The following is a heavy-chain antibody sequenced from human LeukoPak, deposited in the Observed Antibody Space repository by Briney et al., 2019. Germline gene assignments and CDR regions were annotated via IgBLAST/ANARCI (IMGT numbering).Heavy chain of an antibody. Sequence: PGGSLRLSCAASRFTFSSYGMHWVRQAPGKGLEWVAFIRYDGSNKYYADSVKGRLTISRDNAKNSLYLQMNSLRAEDTAVYYCARVLAPILRPEEDAFDIWGQGTMVTVSS. CDR3: ARVLAPILRPEEDAFDI. V-gene: IGHV3-30*02. J-gene: IGHJ3*02. CDR1: RFTFSSYG. CDR2: IRYDGSNK. D-gene: IGHD4-17*01.